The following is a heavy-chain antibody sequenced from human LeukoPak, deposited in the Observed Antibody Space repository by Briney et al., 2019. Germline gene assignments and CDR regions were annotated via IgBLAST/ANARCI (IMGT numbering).Heavy chain of an antibody. D-gene: IGHD6-13*01. CDR1: GFTFSNYW. CDR2: IKEEGSEK. V-gene: IGHV3-7*05. Sequence: PGGSLRLSCASSGFTFSNYWMSWVRQAPGKGLEWVANIKEEGSEKDYVDSVKGRFTISRDNAKNSLYLQMNSLRAEDTAIYYCARDWGAAGLWDYWGQGTLVTVSS. CDR3: ARDWGAAGLWDY. J-gene: IGHJ4*02.